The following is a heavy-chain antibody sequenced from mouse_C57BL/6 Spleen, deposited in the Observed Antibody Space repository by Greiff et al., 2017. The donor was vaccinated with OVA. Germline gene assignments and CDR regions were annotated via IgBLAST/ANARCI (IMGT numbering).Heavy chain of an antibody. J-gene: IGHJ3*01. CDR1: GYSFTSYY. V-gene: IGHV1-66*01. Sequence: QVQLQQSGPELVKPGASVKISCKASGYSFTSYYIHWVKQRPGQGLEWIGWIYPGSGNTKYNEKFKGKATLTADTSSSTAYMQLSSLTSEDSAVYYCARSGYDVWFAYWGQGTLVTVSA. CDR3: ARSGYDVWFAY. CDR2: IYPGSGNT. D-gene: IGHD2-2*01.